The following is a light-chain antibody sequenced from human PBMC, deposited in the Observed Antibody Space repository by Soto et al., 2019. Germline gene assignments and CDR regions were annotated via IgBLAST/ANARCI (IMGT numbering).Light chain of an antibody. Sequence: QSALTQPRSVSGSPGQSVTISCTGTSSDVGGYNYVSWYQQHRGKAPKLMIYDVSKRPSGVPDRFSGSKSGNTASLTISGLQAEDEADYYCCSYAGSYVVFGGGTKLPVL. V-gene: IGLV2-11*01. CDR1: SSDVGGYNY. CDR2: DVS. J-gene: IGLJ2*01. CDR3: CSYAGSYVV.